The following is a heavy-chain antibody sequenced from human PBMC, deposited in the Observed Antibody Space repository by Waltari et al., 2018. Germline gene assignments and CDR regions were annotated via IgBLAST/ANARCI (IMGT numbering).Heavy chain of an antibody. V-gene: IGHV1-69*10. CDR3: ARVPSIFGVVTNLYYFDY. J-gene: IGHJ4*02. D-gene: IGHD3-3*01. CDR2: IIPILGIA. CDR1: GGTFSSYA. Sequence: QVQLVQSGAEVKKPGSSVKVSCKASGGTFSSYAISWVRQAPGQGLEWMGGIIPILGIANYAQKFHGRVTITADKSTSTAYMELSSLRSEDKAVYYCARVPSIFGVVTNLYYFDYWGQGTLVTVSS.